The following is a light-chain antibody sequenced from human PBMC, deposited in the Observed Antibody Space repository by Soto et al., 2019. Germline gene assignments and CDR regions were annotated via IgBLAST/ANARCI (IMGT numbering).Light chain of an antibody. V-gene: IGKV3-20*01. J-gene: IGKJ1*01. CDR2: GAS. CDR3: QQDGSSPRT. CDR1: QSVSSSY. Sequence: EIVLTQSPGTLSLSPGERATLSCRASQSVSSSYLAWYQQKPGQAPRLLIYGASSRATGIPDRFSGSGSGTDFTLTISRLEPEDCAVYYCQQDGSSPRTFGQGNKVEIK.